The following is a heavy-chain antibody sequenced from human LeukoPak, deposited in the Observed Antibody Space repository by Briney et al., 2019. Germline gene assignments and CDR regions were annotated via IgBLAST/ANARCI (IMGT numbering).Heavy chain of an antibody. CDR1: GFTFSSYA. CDR2: ISGSGGST. Sequence: GGSLRLSCAASGFTFSSYAMSWVRPAPGKGLEWVSAISGSGGSTYYADSVKGRFTISRDNSKNTLYLQMNSLRAEDTAVYYCAKDDCSSTSCYNFDYWGQGTLVTVSS. J-gene: IGHJ4*02. CDR3: AKDDCSSTSCYNFDY. D-gene: IGHD2-2*02. V-gene: IGHV3-23*01.